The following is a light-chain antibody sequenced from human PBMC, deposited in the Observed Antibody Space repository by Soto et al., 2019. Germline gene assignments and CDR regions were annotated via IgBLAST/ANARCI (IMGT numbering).Light chain of an antibody. CDR1: QSVSSSS. CDR2: GAS. J-gene: IGKJ2*01. CDR3: QHYGDSPKYT. Sequence: EIVLTQSPGTLSLSPGQRATLSCRASQSVSSSSLAWYQQRPGQAPRRLIYGASRRATGIPDRFSGSGSGTDFTLTISRLEPEDFAVYYCQHYGDSPKYTFGQGTQLEIK. V-gene: IGKV3-20*01.